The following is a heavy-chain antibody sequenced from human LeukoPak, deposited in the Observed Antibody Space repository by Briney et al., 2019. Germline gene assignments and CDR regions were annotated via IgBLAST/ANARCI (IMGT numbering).Heavy chain of an antibody. CDR3: ARAPITRLLEWSPIDAFDI. D-gene: IGHD3-3*01. V-gene: IGHV1-69*05. CDR2: IIPIFGTA. J-gene: IGHJ3*02. Sequence: SVKVSCKASGGTFSSYAISWVRQAPGQGLEWMGRIIPIFGTANYAQKFQGRVTITTDESTSTAYMELSSLRSEDTAVYYCARAPITRLLEWSPIDAFDIWGQGTMVTVSS. CDR1: GGTFSSYA.